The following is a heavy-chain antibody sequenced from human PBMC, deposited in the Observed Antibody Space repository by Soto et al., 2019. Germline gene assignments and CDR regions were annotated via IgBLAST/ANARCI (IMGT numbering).Heavy chain of an antibody. J-gene: IGHJ4*02. D-gene: IGHD5-18*01. CDR1: GFTFDDYT. CDR3: AKDRPQRAMAPITHFDY. CDR2: ISWDGGST. Sequence: PGGSLRLSCAASGFTFDDYTMHWVRQAPGKGLEWVSLISWDGGSTYYADSVKGRFTISRDNSKNSLYLQMNSLRTEDTALYYCAKDRPQRAMAPITHFDYWGQGTLVTVSS. V-gene: IGHV3-43*01.